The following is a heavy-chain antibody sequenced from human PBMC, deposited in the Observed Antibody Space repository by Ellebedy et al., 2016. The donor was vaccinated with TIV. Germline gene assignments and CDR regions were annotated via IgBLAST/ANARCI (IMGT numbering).Heavy chain of an antibody. D-gene: IGHD4-17*01. V-gene: IGHV4-61*01. J-gene: IGHJ4*02. Sequence: MPSETLSLTCTVSGGSVSSANYYWTWFRQPPGQGLEWIGYIHSSGRTDYKHSLKSRMAISVDTSRNQISLKLSSVTAADTAVYYCSAAYGRVTPAYWGQGTLVTVSS. CDR3: SAAYGRVTPAY. CDR2: IHSSGRT. CDR1: GGSVSSANYY.